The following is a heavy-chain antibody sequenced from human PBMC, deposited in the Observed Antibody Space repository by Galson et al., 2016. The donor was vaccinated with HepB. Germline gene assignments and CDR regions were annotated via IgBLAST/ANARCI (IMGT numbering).Heavy chain of an antibody. J-gene: IGHJ4*02. Sequence: SLRLSCAASGFTFSRYGMHWVRQAPGKGLEWVAVISYDGGDKHYADSVKGRFTVSRDNSKNTLFLQMNSLRVEVTAVYYCAKLDCGRDCPRDDWGQGTLVTVSS. CDR1: GFTFSRYG. V-gene: IGHV3-30*19. D-gene: IGHD2-21*02. CDR3: AKLDCGRDCPRDD. CDR2: ISYDGGDK.